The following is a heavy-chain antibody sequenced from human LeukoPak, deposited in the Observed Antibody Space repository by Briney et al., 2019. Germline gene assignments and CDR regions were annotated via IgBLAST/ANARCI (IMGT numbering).Heavy chain of an antibody. V-gene: IGHV3-21*01. Sequence: PGGSLRLSCAASGFTFSSYSMNWVRQAPGKGLEWVSSISSSSSYIYYADSVKGRFTISRDNAKNSLYLQMNSLKAEGTAVYYCARPQYSSSWYYFDYWGQGTLVTVTS. D-gene: IGHD6-13*01. CDR3: ARPQYSSSWYYFDY. CDR2: ISSSSSYI. J-gene: IGHJ4*02. CDR1: GFTFSSYS.